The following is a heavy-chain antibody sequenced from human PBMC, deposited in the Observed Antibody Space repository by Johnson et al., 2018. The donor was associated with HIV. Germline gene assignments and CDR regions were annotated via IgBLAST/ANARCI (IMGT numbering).Heavy chain of an antibody. D-gene: IGHD4-17*01. V-gene: IGHV3-33*08. CDR2: IWPDGSNR. CDR1: GFTFSSYW. CDR3: ARMTVTSPGFFDI. J-gene: IGHJ3*02. Sequence: QVQLVESGGGLVQPGGSLRLSCAVSGFTFSSYWMSWVRQAPGKGLEWLAVIWPDGSNRFYADSVKGRFTISRDNSKNTLYVQMNSLRAEDTAVYYCARMTVTSPGFFDIWGQGTMVTVSS.